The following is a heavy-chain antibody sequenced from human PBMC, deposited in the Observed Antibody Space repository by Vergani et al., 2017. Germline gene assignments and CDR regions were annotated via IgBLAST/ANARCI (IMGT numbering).Heavy chain of an antibody. Sequence: QVQLVQSGAEVKKPGASVTVSCKASGYTFTSYDINWVRQATGQGLEWMGWMNPNSGNTGYAQKFQGRVTMTRNTSISTAYMELSSLRSEDTAVYYCARGDSGSYLKGHWFDPWGQGTLVTVSS. V-gene: IGHV1-8*01. CDR1: GYTFTSYD. D-gene: IGHD1-26*01. J-gene: IGHJ5*02. CDR2: MNPNSGNT. CDR3: ARGDSGSYLKGHWFDP.